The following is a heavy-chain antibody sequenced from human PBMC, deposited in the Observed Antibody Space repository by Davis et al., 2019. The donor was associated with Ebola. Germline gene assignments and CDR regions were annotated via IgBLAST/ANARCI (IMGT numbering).Heavy chain of an antibody. CDR3: AIDRYLEWF. D-gene: IGHD3-3*01. CDR1: GYTLTELP. V-gene: IGHV1-24*01. Sequence: ASVKVSCKVPAYTLTGYTLTELPIHWVRQAPGQGLEWMGGFDPEDGERIYTQKFQGRVTMTEDTSTDTAYMELSSLTSDDTAIYYCAIDRYLEWFWGQGTLVTVSA. CDR2: FDPEDGER. J-gene: IGHJ4*02.